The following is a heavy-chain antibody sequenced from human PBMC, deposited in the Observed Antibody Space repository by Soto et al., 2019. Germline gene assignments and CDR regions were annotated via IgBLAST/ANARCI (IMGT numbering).Heavy chain of an antibody. V-gene: IGHV3-7*01. CDR3: ARRERKENAFDI. CDR2: IKQDGNEK. CDR1: GFTFSSYW. Sequence: GGSLRLSCAASGFTFSSYWMSWVRQAPGKGLEWVANIKQDGNEKNCVDSVKGRFTISRDNAKNSLYLQVNSLRAEDTAVYYCARRERKENAFDIWGQGTMVTVSS. J-gene: IGHJ3*02.